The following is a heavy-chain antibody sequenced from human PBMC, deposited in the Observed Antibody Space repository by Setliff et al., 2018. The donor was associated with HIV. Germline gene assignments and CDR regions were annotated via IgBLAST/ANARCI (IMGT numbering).Heavy chain of an antibody. Sequence: NPSETLSLTCAVSGFSINSGHYWGWIRQPPGKGLEWIGSIYQTGTTYYNPSLKSRVTISVDTSQNQFSLRLSSVTAADTAVYYCARGSGRFCSGGRCSAFDYWGQGTQVTVSS. CDR3: ARGSGRFCSGGRCSAFDY. J-gene: IGHJ4*02. CDR1: GFSINSGHY. D-gene: IGHD2-15*01. CDR2: IYQTGTT. V-gene: IGHV4-38-2*01.